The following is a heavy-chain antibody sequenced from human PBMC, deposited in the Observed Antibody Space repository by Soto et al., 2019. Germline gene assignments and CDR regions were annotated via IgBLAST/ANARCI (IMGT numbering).Heavy chain of an antibody. V-gene: IGHV3-48*01. D-gene: IGHD3-22*01. CDR2: SNSGSTSV. CDR1: GFIFNSYS. Sequence: EVQLVESGGGLVQPGGSLRLSCVASGFIFNSYSMNWVRQAPGKGLEWISYSNSGSTSVFYADSVKGRFTISRDNAKNSLYLQMNSLRAEDTAVYYCGSSASPDAYWGQGTLVTVSS. CDR3: GSSASPDAY. J-gene: IGHJ4*02.